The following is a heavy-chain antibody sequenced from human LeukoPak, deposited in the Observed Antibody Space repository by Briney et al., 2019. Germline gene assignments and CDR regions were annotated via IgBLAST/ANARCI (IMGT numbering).Heavy chain of an antibody. Sequence: SVKVSCKASGGTFSSYAISWVRQAPGQGLEWMGRIIPILGIANYAQKFQGRVTITADKSTSTAYMELSSLRSEDTAVYYCAGTYYDILTGYYTSLPYSYWGQGTLVTVSS. V-gene: IGHV1-69*04. D-gene: IGHD3-9*01. CDR2: IIPILGIA. J-gene: IGHJ4*02. CDR3: AGTYYDILTGYYTSLPYSY. CDR1: GGTFSSYA.